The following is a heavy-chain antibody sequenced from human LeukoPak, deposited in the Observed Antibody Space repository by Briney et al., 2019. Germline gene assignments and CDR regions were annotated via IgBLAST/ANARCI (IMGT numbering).Heavy chain of an antibody. D-gene: IGHD1-26*01. CDR1: GDSVSSNSAA. CDR2: TYYRSKWYN. V-gene: IGHV6-1*01. Sequence: SQTLSLTCAISGDSVSSNSAAWNWIRQSPSRGLEWLGRTYYRSKWYNDYALSVKSRISINPDTSKNQFSLQLNSVTAADTAVYYCARATGVNYWELLGAFDIWGQGTMVTVSS. CDR3: ARATGVNYWELLGAFDI. J-gene: IGHJ3*02.